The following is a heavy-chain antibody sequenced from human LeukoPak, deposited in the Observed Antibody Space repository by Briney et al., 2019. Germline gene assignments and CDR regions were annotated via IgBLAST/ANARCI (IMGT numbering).Heavy chain of an antibody. CDR1: GFTFSSYW. CDR2: INGDGRNI. V-gene: IGHV3-74*01. D-gene: IGHD3-9*01. Sequence: GGSLRLSCVASGFTFSSYWMHWVRQAPRKGLVWVSRINGDGRNINYADSVRGRFNISRDNAKNTLYLQMNTLRVEDTAVYYCTRDLMDYDVSTGLHHYYMDVWGQGTTVTVSS. J-gene: IGHJ6*02. CDR3: TRDLMDYDVSTGLHHYYMDV.